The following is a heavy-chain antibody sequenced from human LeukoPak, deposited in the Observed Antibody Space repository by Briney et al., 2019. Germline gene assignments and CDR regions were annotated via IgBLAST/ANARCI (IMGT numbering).Heavy chain of an antibody. CDR2: IIPIFGTA. D-gene: IGHD5-18*01. J-gene: IGHJ4*02. CDR1: GGTFSSYA. V-gene: IGHV1-69*05. CDR3: ARLRGYSYGYLDY. Sequence: ASVKVSCKASGGTFSSYAISWVRQAPGQGLEWMGGIIPIFGTANYAQKLQGRVTMTTDTSTSTAYMELRSLRSDDTAVYYCARLRGYSYGYLDYWGQGTLVTVSS.